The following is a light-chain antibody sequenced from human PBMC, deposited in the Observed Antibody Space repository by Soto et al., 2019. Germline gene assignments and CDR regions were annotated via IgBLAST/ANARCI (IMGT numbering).Light chain of an antibody. CDR2: ASS. J-gene: IGKJ5*01. CDR3: QQYNNWPIT. CDR1: QTSGSNF. V-gene: IGKV3-20*01. Sequence: EIVLTQSPGTLSLSPGERATLSCKTSQTSGSNFLAWYQHKPGQAPRLLIYASSNRATGIPDRFSGSASGPDFTLTINRLEPEDFALYYCQQYNNWPITFGQGTRLEIK.